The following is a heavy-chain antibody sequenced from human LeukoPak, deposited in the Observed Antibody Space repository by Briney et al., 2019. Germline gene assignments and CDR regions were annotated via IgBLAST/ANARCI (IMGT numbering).Heavy chain of an antibody. CDR2: IYYSGST. CDR1: GGSISSYY. CDR3: ARGLRYFDWPPKVPLDI. V-gene: IGHV4-39*01. D-gene: IGHD3-9*01. J-gene: IGHJ3*02. Sequence: SETLSLTCTVSGGSISSYYWGWIRQPPGKGLEWIGSIYYSGSTYYNPSLKSRVTISVDTSKNQFSLKLSSVTAADTAVYYCARGLRYFDWPPKVPLDIWGQGTMVTVSS.